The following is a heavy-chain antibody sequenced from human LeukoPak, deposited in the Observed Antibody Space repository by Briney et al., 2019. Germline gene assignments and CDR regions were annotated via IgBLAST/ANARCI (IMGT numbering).Heavy chain of an antibody. J-gene: IGHJ3*02. D-gene: IGHD3-3*01. CDR1: GFTFSTYA. Sequence: GGSLRLSCAASGFTFSTYAMHWVRQAPGKGLEWLALISFDGSNKYYADSVKGRFTISRDNSKNTLYLQMNSLRAEDTAVYYCAKDLYYDFWSGYYTSAFDIWGQGTMVTVSS. CDR3: AKDLYYDFWSGYYTSAFDI. V-gene: IGHV3-30-3*01. CDR2: ISFDGSNK.